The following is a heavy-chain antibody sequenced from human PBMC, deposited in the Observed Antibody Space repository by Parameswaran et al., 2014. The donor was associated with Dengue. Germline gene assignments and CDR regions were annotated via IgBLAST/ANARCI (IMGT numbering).Heavy chain of an antibody. J-gene: IGHJ6*02. D-gene: IGHD3-3*02. CDR3: ARDHFWRGTRFYGMDV. V-gene: IGHV4-39*07. Sequence: WIRQPPGKGLEWIGNIFYSGNTYYNPSLESRVTISVDKSKNQFSLRLSSVTAADTAIYYCARDHFWRGTRFYGMDVWGQGTTVTVSS. CDR2: IFYSGNT.